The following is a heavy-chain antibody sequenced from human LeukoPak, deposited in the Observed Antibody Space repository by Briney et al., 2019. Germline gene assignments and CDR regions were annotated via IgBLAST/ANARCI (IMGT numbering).Heavy chain of an antibody. CDR3: ARSRHSYDSSGFPHY. D-gene: IGHD3-22*01. V-gene: IGHV3-20*04. CDR2: INWNGGSR. CDR1: GFNFDDYV. Sequence: GGSLRLSCAASGFNFDDYVMSWVRQAPGKGLEWVSGINWNGGSRGYADSVKGRFTISRDNAKNSLYLQMNSLRAEDTALYYCARSRHSYDSSGFPHYWGQGTLVTISS. J-gene: IGHJ4*02.